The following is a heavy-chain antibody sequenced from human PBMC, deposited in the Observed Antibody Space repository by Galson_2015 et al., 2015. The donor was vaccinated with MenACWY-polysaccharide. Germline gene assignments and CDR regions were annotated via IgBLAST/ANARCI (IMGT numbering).Heavy chain of an antibody. CDR2: ISSSSSTI. CDR1: GFTFSNYS. Sequence: SLRLSCAASGFTFSNYSMNWVRQAPGKGLEWVSYISSSSSTIYYADSVKGRFTISRDNAKNSLYLQMNSLRAEDTAVYYCARVRYYDGSGQFDCWGQGTLVTVSS. CDR3: ARVRYYDGSGQFDC. D-gene: IGHD3-22*01. V-gene: IGHV3-48*01. J-gene: IGHJ4*02.